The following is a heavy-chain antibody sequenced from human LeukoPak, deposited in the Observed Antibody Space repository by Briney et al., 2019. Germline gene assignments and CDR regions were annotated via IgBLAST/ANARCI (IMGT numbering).Heavy chain of an antibody. J-gene: IGHJ4*02. V-gene: IGHV3-9*01. CDR3: AKGDSSGYLVDY. Sequence: GGSLRLSCAASGFTFSSCAMHWVRQAPGKGLEWVSGISWNSGSIGYADSVKGRFTISRDNAKNSLYLQMNSLRAEDTALYYCAKGDSSGYLVDYWGQGTLVTVSS. CDR1: GFTFSSCA. CDR2: ISWNSGSI. D-gene: IGHD3-22*01.